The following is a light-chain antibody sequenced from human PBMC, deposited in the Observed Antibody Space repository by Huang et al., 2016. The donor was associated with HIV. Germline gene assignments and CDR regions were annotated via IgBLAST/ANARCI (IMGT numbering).Light chain of an antibody. CDR2: GAS. V-gene: IGKV3-15*01. Sequence: EIVLTQSPGTLSLSPGERVTLSCRASHSVSSNLAWYQQKPGQAPRLLIHGASTRATGIPARFSGSGSGTEFTLAISSLQSEDSGVYFCQQYDNWPLTFGQGTRLEIK. J-gene: IGKJ5*01. CDR1: HSVSSN. CDR3: QQYDNWPLT.